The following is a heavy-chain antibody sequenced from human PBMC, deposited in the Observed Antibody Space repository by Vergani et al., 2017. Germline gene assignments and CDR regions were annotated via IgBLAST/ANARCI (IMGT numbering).Heavy chain of an antibody. V-gene: IGHV3-30*03. CDR1: GFTSSYYG. D-gene: IGHD1-1*01. CDR2: ISYDGTQK. Sequence: QVHLVESGGGVVQPGRSLRLSCVVSGFTSSYYGMHWVRQAPAKGLEWVAVISYDGTQKYYADSVKGRFTISRDNSKNTLYLQMNSLRTEDTAVYYCATKSCGTPGCQIGDFREWGQGTLVTVSS. CDR3: ATKSCGTPGCQIGDFRE. J-gene: IGHJ1*01.